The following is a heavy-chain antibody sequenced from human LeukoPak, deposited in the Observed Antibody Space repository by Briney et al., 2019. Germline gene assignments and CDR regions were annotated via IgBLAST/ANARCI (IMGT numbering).Heavy chain of an antibody. V-gene: IGHV3-30-3*01. D-gene: IGHD3-10*01. CDR3: ASANYYGSGKYFDY. CDR1: GFTFSSYA. CDR2: ISYDGSNK. Sequence: GGSLRLSCAASGFTFSSYAMHWVRQAPGKGLEWVAVISYDGSNKYYADSVKGRFTISRDNSKNTLYLQMNSLRAEDTAVYYCASANYYGSGKYFDYWGQGTLVTVSS. J-gene: IGHJ4*02.